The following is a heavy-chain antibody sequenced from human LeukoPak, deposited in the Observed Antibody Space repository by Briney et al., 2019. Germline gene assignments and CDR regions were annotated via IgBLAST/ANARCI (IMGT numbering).Heavy chain of an antibody. CDR2: ISSSSSSI. J-gene: IGHJ6*02. Sequence: GGSLRLSCAASGFTFSSYSMTWVCQAPGKGLEWVSSISSSSSSIYYADSVKGRFTISRDNAKNSLYLQMNSLRAEDTAVYYCARERHLYSMDVWGQGTTVTVSS. V-gene: IGHV3-21*03. CDR3: ARERHLYSMDV. CDR1: GFTFSSYS.